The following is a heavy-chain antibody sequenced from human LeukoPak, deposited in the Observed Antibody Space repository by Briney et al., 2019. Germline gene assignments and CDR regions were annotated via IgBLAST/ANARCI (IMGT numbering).Heavy chain of an antibody. V-gene: IGHV3-73*01. CDR2: IRSKANSYAT. CDR1: GFTFSGSA. Sequence: GGSLRLSCAASGFTFSGSAMHWVRQASGKGLEWVGRIRSKANSYATAYAASVKGRFTISRDDSKNTAYLQMNSLKTEDTAVYYCARVPMIVGYTSRELGHWYFDFWGRGTLVTVSS. J-gene: IGHJ2*01. D-gene: IGHD6-13*01. CDR3: ARVPMIVGYTSRELGHWYFDF.